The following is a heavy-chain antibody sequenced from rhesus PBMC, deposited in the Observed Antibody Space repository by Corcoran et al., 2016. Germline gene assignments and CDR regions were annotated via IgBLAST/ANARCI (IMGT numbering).Heavy chain of an antibody. CDR3: ARGYCTSTTCWNFDY. V-gene: IGHV4-127*01. Sequence: QVQLQESGPGLVKPSETLSLTCAVSGYSISSGYGWSWIRQPPGKGREWIGFIGGSSGSTNYNPSLKSRVTISKDTTKNQFSLQLSSVTAADTAVYYCARGYCTSTTCWNFDYWGQGVLVTVSS. D-gene: IGHD2-2*01. CDR1: GYSISSGYG. CDR2: IGGSSGST. J-gene: IGHJ4*01.